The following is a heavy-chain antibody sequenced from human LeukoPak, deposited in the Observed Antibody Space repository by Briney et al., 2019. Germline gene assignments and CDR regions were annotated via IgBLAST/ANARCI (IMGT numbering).Heavy chain of an antibody. CDR3: ARGGSTGYDYNAFDI. Sequence: GGSLRLSCAASGFTFSSYGMHSVRQAPGKGLEWVAVIWYDGRDKYYADSVKGRFTISRDNSKNTLYLQMNSLSAEDTAVYYCARGGSTGYDYNAFDIWGQGTMVTVSS. CDR1: GFTFSSYG. D-gene: IGHD3-16*01. V-gene: IGHV3-33*01. J-gene: IGHJ3*02. CDR2: IWYDGRDK.